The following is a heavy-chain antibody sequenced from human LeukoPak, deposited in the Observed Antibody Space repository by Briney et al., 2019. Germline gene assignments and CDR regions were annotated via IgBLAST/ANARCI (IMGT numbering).Heavy chain of an antibody. CDR3: ARQLDYGGFGAFGI. CDR1: GFTFTNYW. CDR2: VYPGDSDT. D-gene: IGHD4-23*01. J-gene: IGHJ3*02. V-gene: IGHV5-51*01. Sequence: GESLKISCKGSGFTFTNYWIHWVRQMPGKGLEWMGNVYPGDSDTRYSPSFQGQVTISADKSITTTYLQWNSLKASDTAIYYCARQLDYGGFGAFGIWGQGTMVTVSS.